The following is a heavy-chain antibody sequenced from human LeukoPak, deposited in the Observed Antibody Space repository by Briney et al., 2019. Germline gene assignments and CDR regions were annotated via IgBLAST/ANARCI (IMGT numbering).Heavy chain of an antibody. CDR2: FYSGGDT. D-gene: IGHD3-3*02. Sequence: GGSLRLSCAASGFTFSSYGMSWVRQAPGKGLEWVSVFYSGGDTHYADSVKGRFTISRDNSKNTLYLQMNSLRAEDTAVYYCARDSTGYWYFDLWGRGTLVSVSS. CDR3: ARDSTGYWYFDL. V-gene: IGHV3-53*01. J-gene: IGHJ2*01. CDR1: GFTFSSYG.